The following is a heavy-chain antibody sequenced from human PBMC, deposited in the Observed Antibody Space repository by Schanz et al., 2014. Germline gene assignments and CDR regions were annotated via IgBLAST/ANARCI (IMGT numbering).Heavy chain of an antibody. Sequence: EVQLVESGGGLVKPGGFLRLSCAASGITFSSHSFNWVRQAAGKGLEWVGRVRKKEFSDDTEEYAASVRGRFTISRDDSKNVVNLQMNGLKTEDTAMYYCATASSPVREAGAGSSLHLWGQGTLVTVSP. CDR3: ATASSPVREAGAGSSLHL. D-gene: IGHD6-13*01. CDR1: GITFSSHS. J-gene: IGHJ5*02. CDR2: VRKKEFSDDTE. V-gene: IGHV3-72*01.